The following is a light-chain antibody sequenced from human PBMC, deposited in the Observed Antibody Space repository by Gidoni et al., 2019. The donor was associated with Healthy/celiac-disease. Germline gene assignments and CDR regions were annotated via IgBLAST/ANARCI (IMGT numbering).Light chain of an antibody. Sequence: HAVVTQKPSLTVSRGGPVTLTGGSSTDAVTSGHYPYWFQQKTGQSPRILIYDTSNKHSWTPARCSGSLRGGKAALILSGAQPEDEAEYYCLLSYSGARWVFGGGTKLTVL. CDR3: LLSYSGARWV. CDR2: DTS. CDR1: TDAVTSGHY. V-gene: IGLV7-46*01. J-gene: IGLJ3*02.